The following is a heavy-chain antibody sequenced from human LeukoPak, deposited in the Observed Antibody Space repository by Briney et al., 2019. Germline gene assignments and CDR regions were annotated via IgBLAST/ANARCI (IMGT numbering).Heavy chain of an antibody. V-gene: IGHV3-7*03. CDR1: GFTFSSYA. J-gene: IGHJ4*02. CDR2: IKQDGSEK. D-gene: IGHD3-10*01. Sequence: PGGSLRLSCAASGFTFSSYAMSWVRQTPGKGLEWVANIKQDGSEKYYVDSVKGRFTISRDNAKNSLYLQMNSLRVEDTAVYYCAASGPLWFGESRLNYWGQGTLVTVSS. CDR3: AASGPLWFGESRLNY.